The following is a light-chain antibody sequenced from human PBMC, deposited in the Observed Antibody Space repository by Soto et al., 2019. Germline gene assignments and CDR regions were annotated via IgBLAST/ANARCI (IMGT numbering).Light chain of an antibody. CDR1: QSIRSN. J-gene: IGKJ5*01. CDR2: GAS. Sequence: EIVMTQSPDTLTVSPGEGATLSCRVSQSIRSNLAWYQQRPGQAPRLLIYGASTRATGIPARFSGSGSGKEFTLTISSLQSEDFAVYDCQQYNNWITFGQGTRLEIK. CDR3: QQYNNWIT. V-gene: IGKV3-15*01.